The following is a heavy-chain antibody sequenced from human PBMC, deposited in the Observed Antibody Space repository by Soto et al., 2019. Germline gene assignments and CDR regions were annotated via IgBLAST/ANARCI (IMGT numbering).Heavy chain of an antibody. CDR1: GYTFTSYY. CDR2: INPSGGST. CDR3: ARGSWSGDPPSYFDY. J-gene: IGHJ4*02. Sequence: ASVKVSCKASGYTFTSYYMHGVRKAPGQGLEWIGIINPSGGSTSYAQKFQGRVTMTRDTSTSTADMELSSLRSEDTAVYYCARGSWSGDPPSYFDYWGQGTLVTVSS. V-gene: IGHV1-46*01. D-gene: IGHD3-10*01.